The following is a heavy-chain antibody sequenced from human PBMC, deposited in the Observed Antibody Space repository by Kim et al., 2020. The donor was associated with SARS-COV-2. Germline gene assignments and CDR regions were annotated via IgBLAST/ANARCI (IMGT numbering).Heavy chain of an antibody. D-gene: IGHD6-13*01. CDR1: GFTFTSSA. CDR3: AADPLIAAAGTHYYYGMDV. J-gene: IGHJ6*04. V-gene: IGHV1-58*01. Sequence: SVKVSCKASGFTFTSSAVQWVRQARGQRLEWIGWIVVGSGNTNYAQKFQERVTITRDMSTSTAYMELSSLRSEDTAVYYCAADPLIAAAGTHYYYGMDVWGEGATGTVSS. CDR2: IVVGSGNT.